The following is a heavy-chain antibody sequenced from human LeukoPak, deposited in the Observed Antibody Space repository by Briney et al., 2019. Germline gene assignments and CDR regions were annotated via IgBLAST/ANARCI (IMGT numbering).Heavy chain of an antibody. D-gene: IGHD2-15*01. CDR3: ARERGYCSGGSCYKGKGAFDI. CDR1: GFTFSSYS. Sequence: GGSLRLSCAASGFTFSSYSMNWVRQPPGKGLEWVSSLSRSSSYIYYADSVKGRFTISRDNAKNSLYLQMNSLRAEDTAVYYCARERGYCSGGSCYKGKGAFDIWGQGTMVTVSS. CDR2: LSRSSSYI. V-gene: IGHV3-21*01. J-gene: IGHJ3*02.